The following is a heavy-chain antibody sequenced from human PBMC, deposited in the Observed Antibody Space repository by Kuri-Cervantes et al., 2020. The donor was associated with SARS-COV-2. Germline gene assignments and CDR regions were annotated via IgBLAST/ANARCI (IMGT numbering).Heavy chain of an antibody. CDR1: GFTFDDYA. CDR2: ISSNGGST. D-gene: IGHD4-23*01. Sequence: GGSLRLSCAASGFTFDDYAMHWVRQAPGKGLEYVSAISSNGGSTYYADSVKGRFTISRDNSKNTLYLQMGSLRAEDMAVYYCARGLRWESHAFDIWGQGTMVTVSS. V-gene: IGHV3-64*02. CDR3: ARGLRWESHAFDI. J-gene: IGHJ3*02.